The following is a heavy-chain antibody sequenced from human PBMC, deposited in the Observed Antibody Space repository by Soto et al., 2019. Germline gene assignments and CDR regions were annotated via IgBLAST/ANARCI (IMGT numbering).Heavy chain of an antibody. J-gene: IGHJ4*02. D-gene: IGHD1-1*01. CDR2: ILHIGDSA. CDR3: ARRGLSNNDY. V-gene: IGHV3-23*01. Sequence: GGSLRLSCVASGFSFSANAMTWVRQAPGKGLEWVSSILHIGDSAYYADSVKGRFTISRDNSKSTLYLQMNSLRAEAAAVYYCARRGLSNNDYCGQRPLVTVSS. CDR1: GFSFSANA.